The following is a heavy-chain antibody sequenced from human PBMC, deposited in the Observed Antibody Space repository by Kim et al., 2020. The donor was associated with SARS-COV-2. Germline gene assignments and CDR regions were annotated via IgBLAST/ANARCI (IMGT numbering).Heavy chain of an antibody. J-gene: IGHJ4*02. Sequence: SVKVSCKASGGTFSSYAISWVRQAPGQGLEWMGGIIPIFGTANYAQKFQGRVTITADKSTSTAYMELSSLRSEDTAVYYCARDRRDEDGLWFGEFDYWGQGTLVTVSS. CDR1: GGTFSSYA. CDR2: IIPIFGTA. CDR3: ARDRRDEDGLWFGEFDY. V-gene: IGHV1-69*06. D-gene: IGHD3-10*01.